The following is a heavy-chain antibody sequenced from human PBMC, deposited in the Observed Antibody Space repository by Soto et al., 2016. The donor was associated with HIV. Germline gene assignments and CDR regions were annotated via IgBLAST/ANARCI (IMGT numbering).Heavy chain of an antibody. V-gene: IGHV4-59*01. J-gene: IGHJ5*02. CDR2: IHYSGST. CDR3: VSTLEDRGPRFDFWSGFXGVFDP. CDR1: GSTINGYY. D-gene: IGHD3-3*01. Sequence: QVQLQESGPGLVKPSETLSLNCSVSGSTINGYYWSWIRQTPGKGLDWIGNIHYSGSTNYNPSLKSRVTILVDMSKSQFFLKMKSVSAADTAIYYCVSTLEDRGPRFDFWSGFXGVFDPLGPGNPSHCLF.